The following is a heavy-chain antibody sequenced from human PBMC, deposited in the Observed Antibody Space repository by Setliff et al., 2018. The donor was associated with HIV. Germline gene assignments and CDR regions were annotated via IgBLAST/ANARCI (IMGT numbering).Heavy chain of an antibody. J-gene: IGHJ5*02. D-gene: IGHD2-15*01. CDR2: IYASGNT. CDR3: VKAVAAPSWFDP. V-gene: IGHV4-61*02. Sequence: SETLSLTCTVSGGSITSTSYYWTWIRQPAGKGLEWIGRIYASGNTNYNPSLKSRVSISVDTSKNQFSLKLTSVTAADTAVYYCVKAVAAPSWFDPWGQGTLVTVSS. CDR1: GGSITSTSYY.